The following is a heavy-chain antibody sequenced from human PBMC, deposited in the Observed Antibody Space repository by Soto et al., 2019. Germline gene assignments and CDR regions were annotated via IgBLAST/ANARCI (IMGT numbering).Heavy chain of an antibody. Sequence: SETLSLTCTVSGGSISSYYWSWIRQPPGKGLEWIGYIYYSGSTNYNPSLKSRVTISVDTSKNQFSLNLSSVTAADTAVYYCARDSGEQQLDGCYYYGMDVWGQGTTVT. D-gene: IGHD6-13*01. J-gene: IGHJ6*02. V-gene: IGHV4-59*01. CDR1: GGSISSYY. CDR2: IYYSGST. CDR3: ARDSGEQQLDGCYYYGMDV.